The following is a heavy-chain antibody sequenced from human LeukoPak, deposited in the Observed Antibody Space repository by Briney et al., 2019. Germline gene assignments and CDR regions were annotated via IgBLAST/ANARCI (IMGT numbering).Heavy chain of an antibody. CDR2: ISASNGNT. CDR3: ARALSRGYSGYDYGLGY. Sequence: ASVKVSCKTSGYSFTNYYMHWVRQAPGQGLEWMGWISASNGNTNYAQKLQGRVTMTTETSTSTAYMELRSLRSDDTAVYYCARALSRGYSGYDYGLGYWGQGTLVTVSS. V-gene: IGHV1-18*04. CDR1: GYSFTNYY. J-gene: IGHJ4*02. D-gene: IGHD5-12*01.